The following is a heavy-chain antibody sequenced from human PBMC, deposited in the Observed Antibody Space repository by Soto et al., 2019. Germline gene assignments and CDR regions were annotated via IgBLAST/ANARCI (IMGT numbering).Heavy chain of an antibody. CDR2: IGTAGDT. J-gene: IGHJ3*02. CDR1: GFTFSSYD. Sequence: PGGSLRLSCAASGFTFSSYDMHWVRQATGKGLEWVSAIGTAGDTYYPGSVKGRFTISRENAKNSLYLQMNSLRAEDTAVYYCARARTSDSSGLYAEAFDIWGQGTMVTVS. D-gene: IGHD3-22*01. V-gene: IGHV3-13*01. CDR3: ARARTSDSSGLYAEAFDI.